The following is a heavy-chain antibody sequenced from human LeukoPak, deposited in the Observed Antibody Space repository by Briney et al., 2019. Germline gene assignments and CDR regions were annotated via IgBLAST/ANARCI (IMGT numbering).Heavy chain of an antibody. CDR3: YCSSSTCYAGGGFS. V-gene: IGHV3-23*01. CDR2: ISASGGST. Sequence: GGSLRLSCAASGFAFDIYAMTWVRQAPGKGLEWVSGISASGGSTYYADSVKGRFTISRDNSKNTLYLQMNSLRVEDTAVYYCYCSSSTCYAGGGFSWGQGTLLTVSS. CDR1: GFAFDIYA. D-gene: IGHD2-2*01. J-gene: IGHJ5*02.